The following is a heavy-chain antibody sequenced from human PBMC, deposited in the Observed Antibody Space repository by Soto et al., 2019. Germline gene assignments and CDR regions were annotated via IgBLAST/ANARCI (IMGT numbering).Heavy chain of an antibody. CDR3: ARALGGAVAWCGMDV. Sequence: QVQLQESGPGLVKPSGTLSLTCAVSGGSISSSNWWSWVRQPPGKGLGWIGEIYHSGSTNYNPSLKSRVTISVDKSKNQFSLKLSSVTAADTAVYYCARALGGAVAWCGMDVWGQGTTVTVSS. CDR2: IYHSGST. J-gene: IGHJ6*02. V-gene: IGHV4-4*02. CDR1: GGSISSSNW. D-gene: IGHD3-16*01.